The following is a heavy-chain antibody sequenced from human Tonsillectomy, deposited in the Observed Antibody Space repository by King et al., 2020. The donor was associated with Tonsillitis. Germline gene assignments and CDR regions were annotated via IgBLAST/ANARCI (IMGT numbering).Heavy chain of an antibody. D-gene: IGHD5-18*01. V-gene: IGHV5-51*01. CDR1: VHSLTSYW. CDR3: ARRGVVQLYFVCFDM. Sequence: QLVQSGAEVKKPGESLKISCKVSVHSLTSYWIGWVRQMPGKGMEWMGIIYPADSDTRYSPSFQGQVTISADKSTSTPYLQLSSLRDSDTPMYYCARRGVVQLYFVCFDMWGQGTMVTVSS. J-gene: IGHJ3*02. CDR2: IYPADSDT.